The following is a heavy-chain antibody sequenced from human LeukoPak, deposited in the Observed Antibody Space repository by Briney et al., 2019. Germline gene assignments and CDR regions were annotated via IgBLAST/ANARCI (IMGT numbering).Heavy chain of an antibody. J-gene: IGHJ4*02. CDR2: IYYSGST. D-gene: IGHD3-10*01. CDR3: ASSPIPYYGSGSYPYYFDY. CDR1: GGSISSYY. Sequence: SETLSLTCTVSGGSISSYYWSWLRQPPGKGLEWIGYIYYSGSTNYNPSLKSRVTISVDTSKNQFSLKLSSVTAADTAVYYCASSPIPYYGSGSYPYYFDYWGQGTLVTVSS. V-gene: IGHV4-59*01.